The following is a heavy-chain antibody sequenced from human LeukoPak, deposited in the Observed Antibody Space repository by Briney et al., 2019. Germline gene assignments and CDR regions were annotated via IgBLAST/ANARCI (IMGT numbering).Heavy chain of an antibody. CDR3: ARGGLYCSSTSCYRYMDV. CDR1: GYTFTSYY. CDR2: INPNSGGT. Sequence: ASVKVSCKASGYTFTSYYMHWVRQAPGQGLEWMGWINPNSGGTNYAQKFQGRVTMTRDTSISTAYMELSSLRSEDTAVYYCARGGLYCSSTSCYRYMDVWGKGTTVTISS. V-gene: IGHV1-2*02. D-gene: IGHD2-2*01. J-gene: IGHJ6*03.